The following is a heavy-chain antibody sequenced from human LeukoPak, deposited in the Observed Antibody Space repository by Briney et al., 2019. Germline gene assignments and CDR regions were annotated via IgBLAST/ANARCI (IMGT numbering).Heavy chain of an antibody. CDR3: ARVVGSYYLVHWFDP. CDR1: GYTFTSYD. CDR2: MNPNSGNT. Sequence: ASVKVSCKASGYTFTSYDINWVRQATGQGLEWMGWMNPNSGNTGYAQKFQGRVTMTRNTSISTAYMELSSLRSEDTAVYYCARVVGSYYLVHWFDPWGQGTLVTVSS. V-gene: IGHV1-8*01. D-gene: IGHD3-10*01. J-gene: IGHJ5*02.